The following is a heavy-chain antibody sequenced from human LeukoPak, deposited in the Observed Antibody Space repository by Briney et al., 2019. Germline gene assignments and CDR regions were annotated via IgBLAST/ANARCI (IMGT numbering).Heavy chain of an antibody. V-gene: IGHV3-21*01. CDR2: ISSSSSYI. CDR1: GITFSNYW. Sequence: GGSLRLSCAASGITFSNYWMHWVRQAPGKGLEWVSSISSSSSYIYYADSVKGRFTISRDNAKNSLYLQMNSLRAEDTAVYYCARSLRKTGLHLYDSREDVWGKGTTVTVSS. CDR3: ARSLRKTGLHLYDSREDV. J-gene: IGHJ6*04. D-gene: IGHD3-22*01.